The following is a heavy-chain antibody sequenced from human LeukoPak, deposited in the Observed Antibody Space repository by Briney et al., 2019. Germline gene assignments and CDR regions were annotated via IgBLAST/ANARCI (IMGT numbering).Heavy chain of an antibody. CDR1: GFSFRSYS. V-gene: IGHV3-21*01. J-gene: IGHJ4*02. CDR2: ITGSSSYI. Sequence: GGSLRPSCAASGFSFRSYSMDWVRQAPGKGLERVSSITGSSSYISYADSVKGRFTISRDNAENSLFLQMNSLRPEDTAVYFCARDRLEGGETFDSWGQGTLVTVSS. CDR3: ARDRLEGGETFDS. D-gene: IGHD1-1*01.